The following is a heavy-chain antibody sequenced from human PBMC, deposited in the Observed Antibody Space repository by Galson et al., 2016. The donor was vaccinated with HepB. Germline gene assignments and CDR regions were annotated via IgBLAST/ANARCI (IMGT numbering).Heavy chain of an antibody. V-gene: IGHV3-23*01. D-gene: IGHD3-10*01. CDR1: GFTFSTYG. Sequence: SLRLSCAASGFTFSTYGMSWVRQAPGKGVEWVSGIGGSMSGSGVKTYYADSVQGRFIISRDNPENTLYPQMNSLRAEDTAVYHCARGWQRFDLWGQGTLVTVSS. J-gene: IGHJ5*02. CDR2: IGGSMSGSGVKT. CDR3: ARGWQRFDL.